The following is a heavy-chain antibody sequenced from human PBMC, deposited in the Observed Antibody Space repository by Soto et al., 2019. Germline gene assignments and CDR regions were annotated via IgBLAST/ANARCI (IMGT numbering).Heavy chain of an antibody. CDR1: GFTFSTYG. CDR2: ISGGGGDT. J-gene: IGHJ6*02. D-gene: IGHD6-19*01. V-gene: IGHV3-23*01. CDR3: AKSQQWGLPRSGGMDV. Sequence: EVQLLESGGGLVQPRGSLRLSCAASGFTFSTYGMSWVRQAPGKGLEWVSVISGGGGDTYYAGSVKRRFTISRDNSKNSRYLEMNSLRAEDTAVYYCAKSQQWGLPRSGGMDVCGPGTTVTVSS.